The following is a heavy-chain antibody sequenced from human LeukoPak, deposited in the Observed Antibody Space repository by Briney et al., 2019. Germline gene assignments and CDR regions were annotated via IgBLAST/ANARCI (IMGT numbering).Heavy chain of an antibody. CDR2: ISYDGSNK. CDR3: ARVPSFYDFWSGYHDY. D-gene: IGHD3-3*01. Sequence: GGSLRLSCAASGFTFSSYAMHWVRQAAGKGLEWVAVISYDGSNKYYADSVKRRFTISRDNSKNTLYLQMNSLRAEDTAVYYCARVPSFYDFWSGYHDYWGQGTLVTVSS. J-gene: IGHJ4*02. V-gene: IGHV3-30-3*01. CDR1: GFTFSSYA.